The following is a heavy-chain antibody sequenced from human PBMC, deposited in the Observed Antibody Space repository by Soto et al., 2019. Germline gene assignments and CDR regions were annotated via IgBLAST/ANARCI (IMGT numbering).Heavy chain of an antibody. D-gene: IGHD3-10*01. Sequence: GGSLKLSCEVSGCSFSSYSMNWVRQAPGKGLEWVSSISSSSSYIYYADSVKGRFTISRDNAKNSLYLQMNSLGAEDTAVYYCASPSGSGYFDYWGQGTLVTVSS. V-gene: IGHV3-21*01. CDR3: ASPSGSGYFDY. CDR2: ISSSSSYI. J-gene: IGHJ4*02. CDR1: GCSFSSYS.